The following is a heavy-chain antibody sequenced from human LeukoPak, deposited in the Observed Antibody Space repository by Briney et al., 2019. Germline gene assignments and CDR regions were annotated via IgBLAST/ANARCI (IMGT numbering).Heavy chain of an antibody. CDR3: ARDQMTRSWYFDL. D-gene: IGHD5-24*01. CDR1: GGSISSSHW. J-gene: IGHJ2*01. CDR2: IYHRGST. Sequence: SGTLSLTCDVSGGSISSSHWWTWVRQPPGKGLEWTGEIYHRGSTDYNPSLKSRVTISLDTSKNQFSLKLTSVTAADTAVYYCARDQMTRSWYFDLWGRGTLVTVSS. V-gene: IGHV4-4*02.